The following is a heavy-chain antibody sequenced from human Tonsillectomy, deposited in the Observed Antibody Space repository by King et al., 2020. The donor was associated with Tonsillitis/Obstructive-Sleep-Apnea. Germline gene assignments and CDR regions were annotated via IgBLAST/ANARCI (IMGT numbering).Heavy chain of an antibody. V-gene: IGHV4-34*01. CDR2: INHSGST. D-gene: IGHD6-13*01. J-gene: IGHJ6*03. Sequence: VQLQQWGAGLLKPSETLSLTCAVYGGSFSGYYWSWIRQPPGKGLEWIGEINHSGSTNYNPSLKSRVTISVDTSKNQFSLKLSSVTAADTAVYYCARGHGYSSSWYSDDYYYYMDVWGQGTTVTVSS. CDR1: GGSFSGYY. CDR3: ARGHGYSSSWYSDDYYYYMDV.